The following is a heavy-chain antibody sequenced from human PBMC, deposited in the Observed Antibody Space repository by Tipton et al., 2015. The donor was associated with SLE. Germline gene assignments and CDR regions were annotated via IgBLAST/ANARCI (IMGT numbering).Heavy chain of an antibody. V-gene: IGHV4-59*11. D-gene: IGHD3-22*01. CDR3: AREFEGLYDSSGYYWGY. CDR1: GGSISSHY. Sequence: TLSLTCTVSGGSISSHYWSWIRQPPGKGLEWIGSIYHSGSTYYNPSLKSRVTISVDTSKNQFSLKLSSVTAADTAVYYCAREFEGLYDSSGYYWGYWGQGTLVTVSS. CDR2: IYHSGST. J-gene: IGHJ4*02.